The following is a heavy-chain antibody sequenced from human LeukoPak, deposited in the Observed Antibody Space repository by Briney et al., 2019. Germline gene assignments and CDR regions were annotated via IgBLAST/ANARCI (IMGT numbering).Heavy chain of an antibody. CDR3: ERCGYEYVCAGYRFRRGY. Sequence: GGSLRLSCAASGFTFSSYGMHWVRQAPGKGLEWVAVIWYDGSNKYYADSVKGRFTISRDNSKKTLYLQMNSLRAENTAVYDCERCGYEYVCAGYRFRRGYWGQGTLVTVSS. V-gene: IGHV3-33*01. CDR1: GFTFSSYG. CDR2: IWYDGSNK. D-gene: IGHD3-16*01. J-gene: IGHJ4*02.